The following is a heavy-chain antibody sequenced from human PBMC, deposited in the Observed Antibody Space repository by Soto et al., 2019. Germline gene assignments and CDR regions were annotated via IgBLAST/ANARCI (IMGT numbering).Heavy chain of an antibody. J-gene: IGHJ4*02. D-gene: IGHD6-6*01. CDR3: ARDATYSSSSCFDY. Sequence: PGGSLRLCCAACGFTFSSYGMHWVRQAPGKGLEWVAVIWYDGSNKYYADSVKGRFTISRDNSKNTLYLQMNSLRAEDTAVYYCARDATYSSSSCFDYWGQGTLVTVSS. CDR2: IWYDGSNK. CDR1: GFTFSSYG. V-gene: IGHV3-33*01.